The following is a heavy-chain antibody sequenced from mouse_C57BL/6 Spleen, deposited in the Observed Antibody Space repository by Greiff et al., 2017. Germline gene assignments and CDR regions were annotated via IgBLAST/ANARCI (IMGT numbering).Heavy chain of an antibody. CDR3: SRGKFITTVVATRNYAMDY. CDR1: GYSFTDYN. D-gene: IGHD1-1*01. Sequence: VQLQQSGPELVKPGASVKISCKASGYSFTDYNMNWVKQSNGKSLEWIGVINPNDGTTSYNQKFKGKATLTVDQSSSTAYMQLNSLTSEDSAVYYCSRGKFITTVVATRNYAMDYWGQGTSVTVSS. J-gene: IGHJ4*01. V-gene: IGHV1-39*01. CDR2: INPNDGTT.